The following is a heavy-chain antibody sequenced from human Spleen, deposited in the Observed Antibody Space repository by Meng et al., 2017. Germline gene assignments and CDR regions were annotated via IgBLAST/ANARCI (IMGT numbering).Heavy chain of an antibody. CDR2: IRNKANGNTI. CDR3: ARSIAVAGP. V-gene: IGHV3-72*01. CDR1: GFTFSNAW. Sequence: EVQLVESGGGLVNPGGSLRLSCAASGFTFSNAWMSWVRQAPGKGLEWVGRIRNKANGNTIEYAASVKGRFTVSRDDSKNSVYLQMNSLKTEDTAVYFCARSIAVAGPWGQGALVTVSS. D-gene: IGHD6-19*01. J-gene: IGHJ5*02.